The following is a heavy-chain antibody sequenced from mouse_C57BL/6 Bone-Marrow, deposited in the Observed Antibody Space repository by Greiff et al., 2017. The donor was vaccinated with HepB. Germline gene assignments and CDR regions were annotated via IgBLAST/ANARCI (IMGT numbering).Heavy chain of an antibody. J-gene: IGHJ4*01. Sequence: QVQLQQSGAELVKPGASVKLSCKASGYTFTEYTIHWVKQRSGQGLEWIGWFYPGSGSIKYNEKFKDKATLTADKSSSTVYMELSRLTSEDSAVYFCAKHERDYYGSSYYAMDYWGQGTSATVSS. D-gene: IGHD1-1*01. V-gene: IGHV1-62-2*01. CDR3: AKHERDYYGSSYYAMDY. CDR2: FYPGSGSI. CDR1: GYTFTEYT.